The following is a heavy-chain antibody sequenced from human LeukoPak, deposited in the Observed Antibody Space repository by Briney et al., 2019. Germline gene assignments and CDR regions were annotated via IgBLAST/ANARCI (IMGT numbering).Heavy chain of an antibody. V-gene: IGHV4-39*01. CDR2: IYYSGST. CDR1: GGSISSSSYY. CDR3: ARRFSGSYSFGGGYFDY. D-gene: IGHD1-26*01. J-gene: IGHJ4*02. Sequence: KASETLSLTCTVSGGSISSSSYYWGWIRQPPGKGLEWIGSIYYSGSTYYNPSLKSRVTISVDTSKDQFSLKLSSVTAADTAVYYCARRFSGSYSFGGGYFDYWGQGTLVTVSS.